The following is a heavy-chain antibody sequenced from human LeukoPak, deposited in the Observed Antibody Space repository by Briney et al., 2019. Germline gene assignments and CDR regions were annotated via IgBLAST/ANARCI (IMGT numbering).Heavy chain of an antibody. CDR3: ARHNYCSSTSCYPSPYYYYYMDV. V-gene: IGHV5-51*01. CDR1: GYSFTSYW. Sequence: GESLKSSCKGSGYSFTSYWIGWVRQMPGKGQEWMGIIYPGDSDTRYSPSFQGQVTISADKSICTAYLQWSSLKASDTAMYYCARHNYCSSTSCYPSPYYYYYMDVWGKGTTVTVSS. CDR2: IYPGDSDT. D-gene: IGHD2-2*01. J-gene: IGHJ6*03.